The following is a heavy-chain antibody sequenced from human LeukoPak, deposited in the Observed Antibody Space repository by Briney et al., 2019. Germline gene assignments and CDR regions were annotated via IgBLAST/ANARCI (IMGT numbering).Heavy chain of an antibody. J-gene: IGHJ6*02. CDR2: MNPNSGNT. CDR1: GYTFTSYD. Sequence: ASVKVSCKASGYTFTSYDINWVRQATGQGLEWMGWMNPNSGNTGYAQKFQGRVTMTRNTSISTAHMELSSLRSEDTAVYYCARGTPNWNYVDSMDVWGQGTTVTVSS. D-gene: IGHD1-7*01. CDR3: ARGTPNWNYVDSMDV. V-gene: IGHV1-8*01.